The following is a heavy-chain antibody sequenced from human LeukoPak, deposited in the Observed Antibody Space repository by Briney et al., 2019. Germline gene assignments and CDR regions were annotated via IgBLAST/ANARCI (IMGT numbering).Heavy chain of an antibody. D-gene: IGHD3-10*01. CDR2: IYYSGST. J-gene: IGHJ4*02. V-gene: IGHV4-39*07. CDR3: GGVLGYYFDY. CDR1: GGSISSSSYY. Sequence: SETLSLTCTVSGGSISSSSYYWGWIRQPPGKGLEWIGSIYYSGSTYYNPSLKSRVTISVDTSKNQFSLKLSSVTAADTAVYYCGGVLGYYFDYWGQGTLVTVSS.